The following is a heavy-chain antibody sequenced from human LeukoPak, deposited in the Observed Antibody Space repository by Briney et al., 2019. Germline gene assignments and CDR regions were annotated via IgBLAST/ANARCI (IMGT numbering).Heavy chain of an antibody. CDR3: ARATVDGSGSFYKQPLDY. V-gene: IGHV3-48*04. D-gene: IGHD3-10*01. J-gene: IGHJ4*02. Sequence: GGSLRLSCAASGFTFSSYAMSWVRQAPGKGLEWVSYISTGSSTIYYADSVKGRFIISRDNAKNSLYLQMNSLRAEDTAVYYCARATVDGSGSFYKQPLDYWGQGTLVTVSS. CDR2: ISTGSSTI. CDR1: GFTFSSYA.